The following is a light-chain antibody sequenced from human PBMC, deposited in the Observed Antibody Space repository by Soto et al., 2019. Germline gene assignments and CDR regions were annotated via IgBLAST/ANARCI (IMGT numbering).Light chain of an antibody. V-gene: IGKV2-28*01. J-gene: IGKJ2*02. CDR1: QGFLHTNGYTY. CDR3: MQALQTPWT. Sequence: DIVLTQPPLSLPATPGEPASTSCRSGQGFLHTNGYTYLDRYLQRQGQSPQPLISLCSTRASGVPDRFSGSGSGTDFTLKISRVEAEDVGVYYCMQALQTPWTFGQGTKLEIK. CDR2: LCS.